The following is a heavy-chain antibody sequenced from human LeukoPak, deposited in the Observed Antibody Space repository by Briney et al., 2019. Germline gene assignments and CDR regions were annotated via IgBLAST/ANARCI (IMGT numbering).Heavy chain of an antibody. CDR3: ARSITLIVVVTQYGMDV. J-gene: IGHJ6*02. CDR2: INPSGGNT. V-gene: IGHV1-46*01. D-gene: IGHD3-22*01. CDR1: GYTFTSYY. Sequence: ASVKVSCKASGYTFTSYYIHWVRQAPGQGLEWMGIINPSGGNTNYAQKFQGRVTMTRDTSTSIVYMELSSLRSEDTAVYYCARSITLIVVVTQYGMDVWGQGTTVTVSS.